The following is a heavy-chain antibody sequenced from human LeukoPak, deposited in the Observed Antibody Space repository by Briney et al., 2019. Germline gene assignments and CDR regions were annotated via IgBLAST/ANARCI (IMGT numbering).Heavy chain of an antibody. D-gene: IGHD3-10*01. CDR2: ISYDGSNK. CDR1: GFTFSSYG. Sequence: GGSLRLSCAASGFTFSSYGMHWVRQAPGKGLEWVAVISYDGSNKYYADSVKGRFTISRDNSKNTLYLQMNSLRAEDTAVYYCAKGGWSGELPYYYFDYWGQGTLVTVSS. J-gene: IGHJ4*02. CDR3: AKGGWSGELPYYYFDY. V-gene: IGHV3-30*18.